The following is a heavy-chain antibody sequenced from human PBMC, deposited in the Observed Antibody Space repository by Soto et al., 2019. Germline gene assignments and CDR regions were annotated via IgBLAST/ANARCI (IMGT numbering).Heavy chain of an antibody. CDR3: ARDTIAAAKDY. CDR1: GGSISSYY. D-gene: IGHD6-13*01. CDR2: IYYSGST. V-gene: IGHV4-59*12. Sequence: PSETLSLTCTVSGGSISSYYWSWIRQPPGKGLEWIGYIYYSGSTNYNPSLKSRVTISVDTSKNQFSLKLSSVTAADTAVYYCARDTIAAAKDYWGQGTLVTVPS. J-gene: IGHJ4*02.